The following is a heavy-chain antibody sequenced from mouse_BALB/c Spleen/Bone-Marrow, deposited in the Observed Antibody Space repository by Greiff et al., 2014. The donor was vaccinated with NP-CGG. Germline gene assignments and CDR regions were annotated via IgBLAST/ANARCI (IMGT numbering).Heavy chain of an antibody. CDR1: GYTFSSYG. J-gene: IGHJ4*01. V-gene: IGHV1-14*01. Sequence: VQLQQSGPELVKPGASVKMSCKASGYTFSSYGMNWVKQKPGQGLEWIGYINPYNDGTKLSEKFEDKATLTSDKSSSTAYMELTSLTSEDSAVYYCARSGWLLRGYYALDYWGPGTSVTVSS. D-gene: IGHD2-3*01. CDR3: ARSGWLLRGYYALDY. CDR2: INPYNDGT.